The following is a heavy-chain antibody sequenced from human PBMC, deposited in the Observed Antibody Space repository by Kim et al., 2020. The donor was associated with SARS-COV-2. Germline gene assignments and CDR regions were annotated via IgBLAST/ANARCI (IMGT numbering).Heavy chain of an antibody. J-gene: IGHJ4*02. CDR1: GGSVSSGSYY. CDR2: IYYSGST. V-gene: IGHV4-61*01. D-gene: IGHD6-19*01. CDR3: ARGIIAVAAFFDY. Sequence: SETLSLTCTVSGGSVSSGSYYWSWIRQPPGKGLEWIGYIYYSGSTNYNPSLKSRVTISVDTSKNQFSLKLSSVTAADTAVYYCARGIIAVAAFFDYWGQG.